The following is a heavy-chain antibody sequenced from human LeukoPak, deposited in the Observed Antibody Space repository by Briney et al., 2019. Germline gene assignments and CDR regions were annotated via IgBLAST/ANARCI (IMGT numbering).Heavy chain of an antibody. CDR3: ARGGDYYGSGTYYASDP. Sequence: SETLSLTCTVSGGSISSYYWSWIRQPPGKGLEWIGYVYYSESPNYNPSLKSRVTISIDTSKNHFSLRLSSVTAADTAVYYCARGGDYYGSGTYYASDPWGQGTLVTVSS. CDR2: VYYSESP. V-gene: IGHV4-59*01. CDR1: GGSISSYY. D-gene: IGHD3-10*01. J-gene: IGHJ5*02.